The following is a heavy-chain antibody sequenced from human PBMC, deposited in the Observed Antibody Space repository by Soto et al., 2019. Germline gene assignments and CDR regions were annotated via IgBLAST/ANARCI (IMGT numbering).Heavy chain of an antibody. Sequence: ESGGGVVQPGRSLRLSCAASGFTFSSYAMHWVRQAPGKGLEWVAVISYDGSNKYYADSVKGRFTISRDNSKNTLYLQMNSLRAEDTAVYYCARGAVDVLLWFGELLGADYWGQGTLVTVSS. CDR3: ARGAVDVLLWFGELLGADY. CDR1: GFTFSSYA. D-gene: IGHD3-10*01. CDR2: ISYDGSNK. V-gene: IGHV3-30-3*01. J-gene: IGHJ4*02.